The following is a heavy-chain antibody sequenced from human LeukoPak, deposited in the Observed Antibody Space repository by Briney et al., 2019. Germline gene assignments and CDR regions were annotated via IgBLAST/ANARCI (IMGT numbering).Heavy chain of an antibody. J-gene: IGHJ6*02. CDR1: GFIFSSYS. CDR3: AEAASSSWPSYYYGMDV. Sequence: GGSLRLSCAASGFIFSSYSMSWVRQAPGKGLEWVSVITGSGGNTYYADSVKGRFTISKDDSKNTVYLQMSSLRVDDTAVYYCAEAASSSWPSYYYGMDVWGQGTTVTVSS. V-gene: IGHV3-23*01. D-gene: IGHD6-13*01. CDR2: ITGSGGNT.